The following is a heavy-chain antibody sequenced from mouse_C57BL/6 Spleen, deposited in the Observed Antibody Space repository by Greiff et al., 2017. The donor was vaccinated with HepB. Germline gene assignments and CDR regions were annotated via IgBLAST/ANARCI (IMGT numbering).Heavy chain of an antibody. V-gene: IGHV5-17*01. Sequence: EVKLVESGGGLVKPGGSLKLSCAASGFTFSDYGMHWVRQAPEKGLEWVAYISSGSSTIYYADTVKGRFTISRDNAKNTLFLQMTSLRSEDTAMYYCAKSSPGGLHWYFDVWGTGTTVTVSS. CDR3: AKSSPGGLHWYFDV. CDR2: ISSGSSTI. J-gene: IGHJ1*03. D-gene: IGHD4-1*01. CDR1: GFTFSDYG.